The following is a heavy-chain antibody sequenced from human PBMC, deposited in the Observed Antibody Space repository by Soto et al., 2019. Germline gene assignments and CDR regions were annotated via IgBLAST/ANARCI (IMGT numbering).Heavy chain of an antibody. CDR1: GGSISSYY. CDR2: IYYSGST. D-gene: IGHD3-3*01. Sequence: PSETLSLTCTVSGGSISSYYWSWIRQPPGKGLEWIGYIYYSGSTNYNPSLKSRVTISVDTSKNQFSLKLSSVTAADTAVYYCARHRGFSMGWLLFDYWGQGTLVTVSS. CDR3: ARHRGFSMGWLLFDY. J-gene: IGHJ4*02. V-gene: IGHV4-59*08.